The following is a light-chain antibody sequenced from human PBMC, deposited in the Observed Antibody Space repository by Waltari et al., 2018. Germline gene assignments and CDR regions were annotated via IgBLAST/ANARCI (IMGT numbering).Light chain of an antibody. CDR2: AAS. V-gene: IGKV3-15*01. J-gene: IGKJ1*01. CDR1: QSVSIN. CDR3: QHYNNWPPGTT. Sequence: EIVMTQSPVTLSVSPGQTATLPCRASQSVSINLACYQQKPGQLPRPLIYAASPRATGVPARFSGGGSGTEFTLTISSLQSEDFAVYYCQHYNNWPPGTTFGQGTKLEIK.